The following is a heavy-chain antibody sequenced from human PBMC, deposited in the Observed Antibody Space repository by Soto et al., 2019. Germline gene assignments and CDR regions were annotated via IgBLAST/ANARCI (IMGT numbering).Heavy chain of an antibody. Sequence: GASVKVSCKASGYTFTGYYMHWVRQAPGQGLEWMGWINPNSGGTNYAQKFQGWVTMTRDTSISTAYMELSRLRSDDTAVYYCARVGSSSSLVSGHYYYYGMDVWGQGTTVTGSS. J-gene: IGHJ6*02. CDR1: GYTFTGYY. V-gene: IGHV1-2*04. CDR3: ARVGSSSSLVSGHYYYYGMDV. CDR2: INPNSGGT. D-gene: IGHD6-6*01.